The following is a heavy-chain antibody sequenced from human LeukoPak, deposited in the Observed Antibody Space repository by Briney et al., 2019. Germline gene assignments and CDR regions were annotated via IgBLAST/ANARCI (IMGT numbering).Heavy chain of an antibody. Sequence: GGSLRLSCAAAGFRFSLYWMTWVRQAPGKGMEWVANIRRDGGVENYMDSVKGRFTISRDNAKNSLYLQMDSLRAEDTAVYYCARDSSPYCGSDCYFDAFDIWGQGTMVTVSS. CDR2: IRRDGGVE. J-gene: IGHJ3*02. D-gene: IGHD2-21*01. CDR3: ARDSSPYCGSDCYFDAFDI. CDR1: GFRFSLYW. V-gene: IGHV3-7*01.